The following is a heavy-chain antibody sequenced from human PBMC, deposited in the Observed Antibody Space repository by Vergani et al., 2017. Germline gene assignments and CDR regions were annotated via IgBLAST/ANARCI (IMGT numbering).Heavy chain of an antibody. D-gene: IGHD1-1*01. J-gene: IGHJ6*02. Sequence: QMQLVQSGAEVKKTGSSVKVSCKASGYTFTYRYLHWVRQAPGQALEWMGIINPSGGSTSYAQKFQGRVTMTRDTSTSTVYMELSSLRSEDTAVYYCAGTGRRLYYYGMDVWGQGTTVTVSS. CDR3: AGTGRRLYYYGMDV. CDR1: GYTFTYRY. V-gene: IGHV1-46*03. CDR2: INPSGGST.